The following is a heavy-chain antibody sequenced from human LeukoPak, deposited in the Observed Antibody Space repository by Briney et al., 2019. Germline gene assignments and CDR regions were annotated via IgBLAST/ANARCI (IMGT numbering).Heavy chain of an antibody. CDR3: ARGRDFWNGYEDDY. D-gene: IGHD3-3*01. CDR1: GYTFTSYY. V-gene: IGHV1-8*02. J-gene: IGHJ4*02. CDR2: MSPNSGNT. Sequence: ASVKVSCKASGYTFTSYYMHWVRQATGQGLEWMGWMSPNSGNTGYAQKFQGRVTMTRNTSISTAYMELSSLRSEDTAVYYCARGRDFWNGYEDDYWGQETLVTVSS.